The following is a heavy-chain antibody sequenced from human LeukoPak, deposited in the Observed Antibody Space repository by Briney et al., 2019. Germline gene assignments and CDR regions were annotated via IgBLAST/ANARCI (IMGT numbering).Heavy chain of an antibody. J-gene: IGHJ4*02. D-gene: IGHD2-15*01. CDR1: GDSISSYY. Sequence: SETLSLTCTVSGDSISSYYWSWIRQPPGKGLEWIGYIYTSGGTNYIPSLKGRVTISIDTSKNQFSLKLSSVTAADTAVYYCARGGGYCSGGSCFYFDYWGQGTLVTVSS. CDR2: IYTSGGT. V-gene: IGHV4-4*09. CDR3: ARGGGYCSGGSCFYFDY.